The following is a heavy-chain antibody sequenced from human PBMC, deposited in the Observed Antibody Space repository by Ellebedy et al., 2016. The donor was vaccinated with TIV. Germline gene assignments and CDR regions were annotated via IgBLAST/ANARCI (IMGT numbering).Heavy chain of an antibody. CDR3: ANGGIAAEPLDY. J-gene: IGHJ4*02. CDR2: ISGSGGST. D-gene: IGHD6-13*01. Sequence: GESLKISCAASGFTFSSYAMSWVRQAPGKGLEWVSAISGSGGSTYYADSVKGRFTISRDNSKNTLYLQMNSLRAEDTAVYYCANGGIAAEPLDYWGQGTLVTVSS. CDR1: GFTFSSYA. V-gene: IGHV3-23*01.